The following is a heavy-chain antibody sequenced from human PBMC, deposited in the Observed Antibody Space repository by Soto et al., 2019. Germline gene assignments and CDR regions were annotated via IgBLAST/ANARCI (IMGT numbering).Heavy chain of an antibody. J-gene: IGHJ4*02. D-gene: IGHD3-22*01. CDR3: AREDYYDSSGYYPLDY. CDR2: INHSGST. CDR1: GGSFSGYY. V-gene: IGHV4-34*01. Sequence: SETLSLTCAVYGGSFSGYYWSWIRQPPGKGLEWIGEINHSGSTNYNPSLKSRVTISVDTSKNQFSLKLSSVTAADTAAYYCAREDYYDSSGYYPLDYWGQGTLVTVSS.